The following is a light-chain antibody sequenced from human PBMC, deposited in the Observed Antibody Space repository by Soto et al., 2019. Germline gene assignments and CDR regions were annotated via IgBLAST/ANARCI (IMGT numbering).Light chain of an antibody. Sequence: QSVLTQPASVSGSPGQSITISCTGTSGDVGSYDLVSWYQQQPGKAPKLLIYEGTQRPSGLSTRFSGSKSGNTASLTISGLQADDEADYYCCSYAGSRTCLFGTGTKVTVL. CDR2: EGT. CDR1: SGDVGSYDL. V-gene: IGLV2-23*01. J-gene: IGLJ1*01. CDR3: CSYAGSRTCL.